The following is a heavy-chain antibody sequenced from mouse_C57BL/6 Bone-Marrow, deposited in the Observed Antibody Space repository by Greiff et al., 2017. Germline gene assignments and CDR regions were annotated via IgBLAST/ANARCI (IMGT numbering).Heavy chain of an antibody. V-gene: IGHV10-1*01. Sequence: EVQLVESGGGLVQPKGSLKLSCAASGFSFNTYAMNWVRQAPGKGLEWVARIRSKSNNYATYYADSVKDRFTISRDDSESMLYLQMNNLKTEDTAMYYCVRGGVYGSRGFAYWGQGTLVTVSA. CDR2: IRSKSNNYAT. CDR3: VRGGVYGSRGFAY. D-gene: IGHD1-1*01. J-gene: IGHJ3*01. CDR1: GFSFNTYA.